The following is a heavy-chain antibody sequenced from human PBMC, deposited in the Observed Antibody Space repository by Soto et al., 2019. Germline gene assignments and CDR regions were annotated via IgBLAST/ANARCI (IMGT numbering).Heavy chain of an antibody. D-gene: IGHD3-10*01. CDR3: AREVQVHTPAFVY. J-gene: IGHJ4*02. CDR2: ISPMFGAA. Sequence: QVQLVQSGAEMKKPGSSVKVSCQSSGGTFNTYAMNWVRQAPGQRPEWMGDISPMFGAANYAPKFQGRVTITADESTGTSYMQLSSLTSEDSVLYFCAREVQVHTPAFVYWGQGTLVTVSS. V-gene: IGHV1-69*19. CDR1: GGTFNTYA.